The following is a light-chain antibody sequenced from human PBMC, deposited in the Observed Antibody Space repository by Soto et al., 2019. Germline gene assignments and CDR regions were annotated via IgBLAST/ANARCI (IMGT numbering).Light chain of an antibody. CDR2: KAS. CDR3: QHYNSYSEA. Sequence: IHMSQSPSTLSGSVGDSVTITCGPSQTISIWLAWYQQKPGKAPKLLIYKASTLKSGVPSRFSGSGSGTEFTLTISSLQPDDFATYYCQHYNSYSEALGQGSKVYIK. CDR1: QTISIW. V-gene: IGKV1-5*03. J-gene: IGKJ1*01.